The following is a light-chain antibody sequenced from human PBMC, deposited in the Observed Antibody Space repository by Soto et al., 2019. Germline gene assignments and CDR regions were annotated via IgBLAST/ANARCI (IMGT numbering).Light chain of an antibody. CDR2: GAS. Sequence: EIVLTQSPGTLSLSPGERATLSCRASHSVSSSYLAWYQQKPGQAPRLLIYGASSRATGIPDRFSGSGSGTDFSLTISRLEPEDFAVYHCKQYGGSPPITFGQGTRLEIK. V-gene: IGKV3-20*01. J-gene: IGKJ5*01. CDR1: HSVSSSY. CDR3: KQYGGSPPIT.